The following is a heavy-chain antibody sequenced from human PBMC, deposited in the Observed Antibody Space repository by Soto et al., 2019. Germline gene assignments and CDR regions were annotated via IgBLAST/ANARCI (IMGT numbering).Heavy chain of an antibody. J-gene: IGHJ6*02. CDR3: ARDNILGILYGGMDV. D-gene: IGHD3-3*01. CDR2: IYYSGST. CDR1: GVSISSGDYY. V-gene: IGHV4-30-4*01. Sequence: SETLSLTCTVSGVSISSGDYYWGWIRQPPGKGLEWIGYIYYSGSTYYNPSLKSRVTISVDTSKNQFSLKLSSVTAADTAVYYCARDNILGILYGGMDVWGQGTTVTVYS.